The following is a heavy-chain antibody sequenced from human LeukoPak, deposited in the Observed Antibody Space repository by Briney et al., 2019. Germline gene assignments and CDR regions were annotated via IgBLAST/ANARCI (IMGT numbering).Heavy chain of an antibody. CDR1: GFTFSSYW. CDR3: AKSSSSLVAYYYYMDV. CDR2: INSDGSST. V-gene: IGHV3-74*01. J-gene: IGHJ6*03. Sequence: GGSLRLSCAASGFTFSSYWMHWVRQAPGKGLVWVSRINSDGSSTSYADSVKGRFTISRDNSKNTLYLLMDSLRAEDTALYYCAKSSSSLVAYYYYMDVWGKGTTVTVSS.